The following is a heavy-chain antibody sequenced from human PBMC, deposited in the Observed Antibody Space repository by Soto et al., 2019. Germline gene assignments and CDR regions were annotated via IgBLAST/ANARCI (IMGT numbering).Heavy chain of an antibody. CDR3: ARGHSSGGYHSYGMDV. Sequence: SETLSLTCAVSGGSISSSNWWSWVRPPPGKGLEWIGEIYHSGSTNYNPSLKSRVTIPVDKSKNQFSLKLSSVTAADTAVYYCARGHSSGGYHSYGMDVWGQGTTVTVSS. V-gene: IGHV4-4*02. CDR2: IYHSGST. J-gene: IGHJ6*02. CDR1: GGSISSSNW. D-gene: IGHD6-19*01.